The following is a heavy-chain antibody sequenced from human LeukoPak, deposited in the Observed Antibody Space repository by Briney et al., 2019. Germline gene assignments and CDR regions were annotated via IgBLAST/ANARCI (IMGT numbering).Heavy chain of an antibody. D-gene: IGHD6-13*01. CDR1: GFTFSSYS. V-gene: IGHV3-21*01. CDR3: ARVWGIAAAGTDY. J-gene: IGHJ4*02. Sequence: SGGSLRLSCAASGFTFSSYSMNWVRQAPGKGLEWVSSISSSSSYIYYADSVKGRFTISRDNAKNSLYLQMNSLRAEDTAVYYCARVWGIAAAGTDYWGQGTLVTVSS. CDR2: ISSSSSYI.